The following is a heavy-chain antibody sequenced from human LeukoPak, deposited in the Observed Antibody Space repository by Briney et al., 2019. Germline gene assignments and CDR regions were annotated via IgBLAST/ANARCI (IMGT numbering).Heavy chain of an antibody. CDR3: AKDTNRGLIDY. D-gene: IGHD1-14*01. CDR1: GFTFSSYG. J-gene: IGHJ4*02. V-gene: IGHV3-9*01. Sequence: GGSLRLSCAASGFTFSSYGMHWVRQAPGKGLEWVSGISWNSGSIGYADSVKGRFTISRDNAKNSLYLQMNSLRAEDTALYYCAKDTNRGLIDYWGQGTLVTVSS. CDR2: ISWNSGSI.